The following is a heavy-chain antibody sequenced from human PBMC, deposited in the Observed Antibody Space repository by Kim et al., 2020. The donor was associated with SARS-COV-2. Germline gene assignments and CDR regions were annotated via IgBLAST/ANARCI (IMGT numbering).Heavy chain of an antibody. CDR2: ISYDGSNK. J-gene: IGHJ4*02. CDR1: GFTFSSYG. V-gene: IGHV3-30*18. CDR3: AKSLPLSPSLLWFGEDIPGAVDY. Sequence: GGSLRLSCAASGFTFSSYGMHWVRQAPGKGLEWVAVISYDGSNKYYADSVKGRFTISRDNSKNTLYLQMNSLRAEDTAVYYCAKSLPLSPSLLWFGEDIPGAVDYWGQGTLVTVSS. D-gene: IGHD3-10*01.